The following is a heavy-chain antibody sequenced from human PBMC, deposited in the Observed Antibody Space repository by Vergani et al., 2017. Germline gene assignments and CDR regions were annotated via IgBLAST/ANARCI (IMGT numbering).Heavy chain of an antibody. D-gene: IGHD3-22*01. V-gene: IGHV4-59*01. CDR1: GGSISSYY. CDR2: IYYSGST. Sequence: QVQLQESGQGLVKPSETLSLTCTVSGGSISSYYWSWIRQPPGKGLEWIGYIYYSGSTNYNPSLKSRVTISVDTSKNQFSLKLSSVTAADTAVYYCATYYYDSSGYYQENEYAFDIWGQGTMVTVSS. CDR3: ATYYYDSSGYYQENEYAFDI. J-gene: IGHJ3*02.